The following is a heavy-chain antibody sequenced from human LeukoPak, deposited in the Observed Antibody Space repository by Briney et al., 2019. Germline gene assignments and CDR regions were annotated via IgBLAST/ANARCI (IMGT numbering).Heavy chain of an antibody. CDR1: GYSISSGYY. Sequence: SETLSLTCAVSGYSISSGYYWGWIRQPPGKGLEWIGSIYHSGSTYYNPSLKSRVTISVDTSKNQFSLTLSSVTAADTAVYYCARRDIVPDYWGQGTLVTVSS. J-gene: IGHJ4*02. CDR3: ARRDIVPDY. CDR2: IYHSGST. V-gene: IGHV4-38-2*01. D-gene: IGHD2-2*01.